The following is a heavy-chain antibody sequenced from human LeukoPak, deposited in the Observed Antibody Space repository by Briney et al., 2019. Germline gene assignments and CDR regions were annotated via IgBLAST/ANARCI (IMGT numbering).Heavy chain of an antibody. V-gene: IGHV3-30*18. D-gene: IGHD6-19*01. J-gene: IGHJ4*02. CDR1: GFSFSSFV. Sequence: GGSLRLSCAASGFSFSSFVIHWVRHAPGKGLEWVALISYDGSTGYYADSVRGRFTVSRDNSKTTVYLQMNRLRPEDTAVYHCAKDQSRAVTGTWDFWGQGTLVTVSS. CDR3: AKDQSRAVTGTWDF. CDR2: ISYDGSTG.